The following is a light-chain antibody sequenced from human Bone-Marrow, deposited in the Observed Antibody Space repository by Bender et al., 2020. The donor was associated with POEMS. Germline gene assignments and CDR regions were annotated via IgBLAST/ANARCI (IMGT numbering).Light chain of an antibody. CDR3: QSADSSGTYLV. J-gene: IGLJ2*01. Sequence: SYELTQSPSVLVSSGQTARITCSGDALPKQHAFWYQQKPGQAPVLVIYSDSERPSGIPERFSGSSSGTTVPLTISGVQAEDDAGYFCQSADSSGTYLVFGGGTKLTVL. CDR2: SDS. V-gene: IGLV3-25*03. CDR1: ALPKQH.